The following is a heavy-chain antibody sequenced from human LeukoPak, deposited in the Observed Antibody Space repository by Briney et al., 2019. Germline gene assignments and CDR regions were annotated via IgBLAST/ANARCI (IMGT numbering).Heavy chain of an antibody. V-gene: IGHV1-3*03. Sequence: GASVKVSCRASGYTFTSYAMHWVRQAPGQRLEWMGWINAGNGNTKYSQEFQGGVTITRDTSASTAYMELSSLRSEDMAVYYCARGILWFGELPVPTYYFDYWGQGTLVTVSS. D-gene: IGHD3-10*01. J-gene: IGHJ4*02. CDR2: INAGNGNT. CDR1: GYTFTSYA. CDR3: ARGILWFGELPVPTYYFDY.